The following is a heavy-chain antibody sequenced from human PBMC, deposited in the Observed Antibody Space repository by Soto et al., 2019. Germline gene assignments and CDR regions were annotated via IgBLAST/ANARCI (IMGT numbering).Heavy chain of an antibody. J-gene: IGHJ4*02. CDR3: ARRVSGNYAY. CDR1: VFTFSSYD. D-gene: IGHD1-7*01. Sequence: EVQLAESGGGMVQPGGSLRLSCVASVFTFSSYDMHWVRQAPGKGLEYVSSISSNGGTTYYGNSVKGRFTISRDNPKNTLYLQMGSLRAEDMAVYYCARRVSGNYAYWGQGTLVTVSS. CDR2: ISSNGGTT. V-gene: IGHV3-64*01.